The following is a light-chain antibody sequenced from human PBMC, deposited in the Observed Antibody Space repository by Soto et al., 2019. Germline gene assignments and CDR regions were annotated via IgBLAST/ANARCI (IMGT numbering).Light chain of an antibody. CDR2: GAS. Sequence: EIVMTQSPATLSVSPGERATLSWRASQSVSSNLAWYQQKPGQAPRLLIYGASTRATGFPARFSGSGSGTEFTLTISSLQSEDFAVYYCQQYNDWPLTFGGGTKVDIK. CDR1: QSVSSN. V-gene: IGKV3-15*01. CDR3: QQYNDWPLT. J-gene: IGKJ4*01.